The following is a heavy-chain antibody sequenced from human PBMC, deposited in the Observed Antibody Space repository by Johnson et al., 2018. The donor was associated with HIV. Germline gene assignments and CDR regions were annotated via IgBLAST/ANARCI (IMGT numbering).Heavy chain of an antibody. CDR2: MSYDGSSK. CDR1: GFTFSSYA. V-gene: IGHV3-30*04. Sequence: QMQLVESGGGVVQPGRSLRLSCAASGFTFSSYAMHWVRQAPGTGLEWVAVMSYDGSSKYYTDSVKGRFTISRDNSRNTLYLQLNSLRAEDTAVYYCAREAGAFDIWGQGTMVTVSS. CDR3: AREAGAFDI. J-gene: IGHJ3*02.